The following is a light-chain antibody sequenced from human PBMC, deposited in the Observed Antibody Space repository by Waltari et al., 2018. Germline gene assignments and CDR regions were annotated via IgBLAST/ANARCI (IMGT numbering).Light chain of an antibody. CDR1: QDMSSW. CDR2: AAS. Sequence: DIQMNQSPSSMSASVGDKVTITCRASQDMSSWLAWDQQKPGKAPKLLIYAASSLQSGVPSRFSGSGSGTDFTLTISSLHPEDFATYYCQQANTFPPWTFGQGTKVEIK. V-gene: IGKV1-12*01. CDR3: QQANTFPPWT. J-gene: IGKJ1*01.